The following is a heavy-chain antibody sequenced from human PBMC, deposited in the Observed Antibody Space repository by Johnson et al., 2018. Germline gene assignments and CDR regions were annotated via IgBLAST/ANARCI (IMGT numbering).Heavy chain of an antibody. V-gene: IGHV3-49*03. Sequence: VQLVESGGDLVQPGRSLRLSCTASGFTFGDSAMSWFRQAPGKGLEWVGFIRHKVYGETTESAASVRGRFIISRDDSKRIVYLQMNSLKPEDTAMYYCSRDRYSGAWFVVAFEIGGQGTMVTVSS. CDR3: SRDRYSGAWFVVAFEI. J-gene: IGHJ3*02. CDR2: IRHKVYGETT. D-gene: IGHD6-19*01. CDR1: GFTFGDSA.